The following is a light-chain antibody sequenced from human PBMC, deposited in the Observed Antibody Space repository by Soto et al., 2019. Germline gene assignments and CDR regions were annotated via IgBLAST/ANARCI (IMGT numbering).Light chain of an antibody. J-gene: IGKJ1*01. CDR1: QSISNW. V-gene: IGKV1-5*03. CDR3: QEYNSYWT. Sequence: DIQMTQSPSTLSASVGDRVTITCRASQSISNWLAWYQQKPGKAPKLLIYKESSLESGVPSRFSGSGSGTEFTLTISSLQPDDFGTYYCQEYNSYWTFGQGTKVDIK. CDR2: KES.